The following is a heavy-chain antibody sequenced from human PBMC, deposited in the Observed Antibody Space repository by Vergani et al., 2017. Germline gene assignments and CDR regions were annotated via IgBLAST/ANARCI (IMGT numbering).Heavy chain of an antibody. V-gene: IGHV3-21*04. Sequence: EVQLLESGGDLVKPGGSLRLSCAASGFTFSDFSMSWVRQAPGKGLEWVAFIGSSGPYINYADSVKGRFIISRDISKNTLFLHMNSLRPEDTAVYYCAKVGRSEVAGTFGAFDIWGQGTMVTVSS. CDR3: AKVGRSEVAGTFGAFDI. D-gene: IGHD6-19*01. CDR1: GFTFSDFS. J-gene: IGHJ3*02. CDR2: IGSSGPYI.